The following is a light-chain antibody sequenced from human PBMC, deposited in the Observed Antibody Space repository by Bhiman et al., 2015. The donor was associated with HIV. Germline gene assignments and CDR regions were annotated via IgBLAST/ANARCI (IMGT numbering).Light chain of an antibody. J-gene: IGLJ3*02. CDR1: SSNIGNYNY. V-gene: IGLV2-11*01. CDR3: QSYDSSLSGRV. CDR2: DVS. Sequence: QSALTQPASVSGSPGQSITISCTGTSSNIGNYNYVSWYQHHPGKVPKLMIYDVSKRPSGVPDRFSGSKSGTSASLAITGLQAEDEADYYCQSYDSSLSGRVFGGGTKLTVL.